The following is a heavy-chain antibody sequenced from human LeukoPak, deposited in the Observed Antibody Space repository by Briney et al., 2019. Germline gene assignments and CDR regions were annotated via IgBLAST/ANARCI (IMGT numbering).Heavy chain of an antibody. D-gene: IGHD4-17*01. J-gene: IGHJ4*02. CDR2: ISSNGANT. Sequence: PGGSLRLSCAASGFTFSSYTMYWVRQAPGKGLECVSAISSNGANTYYADSVKGRFTISRDNSKNSVSLQMGSLRTGDMAVYYCATQNQLSVTTSLDYWGQGTLVTVSS. CDR3: ATQNQLSVTTSLDY. CDR1: GFTFSSYT. V-gene: IGHV3-64*02.